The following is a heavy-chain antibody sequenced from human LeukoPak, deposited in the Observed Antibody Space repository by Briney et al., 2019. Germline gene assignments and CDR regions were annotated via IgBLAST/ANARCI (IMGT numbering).Heavy chain of an antibody. J-gene: IGHJ6*02. CDR2: MNPNNGNT. CDR3: ARGFYYYGLDV. V-gene: IGHV1-8*01. CDR1: GYTFTRYD. Sequence: EASVMVSCKASGYTFTRYDINWVRQAPGQGLEWLGWMNPNNGNTGYAQKFQGRVTMTRSTSIDTAYMELNTLTSDDTAAYYCARGFYYYGLDVWGQGTTVTVSS.